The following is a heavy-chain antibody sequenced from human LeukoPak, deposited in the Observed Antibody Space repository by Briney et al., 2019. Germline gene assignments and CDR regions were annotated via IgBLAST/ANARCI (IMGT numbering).Heavy chain of an antibody. CDR3: ARVEYYYDSSGYRAQVFDY. CDR1: GGSISSGGYY. J-gene: IGHJ4*02. V-gene: IGHV4-31*03. D-gene: IGHD3-22*01. Sequence: PSQTLSLTCTVSGGSISSGGYYWSWIRQHPGEGLEWIEYIYYSGSTYYNPSLKSRVTISVDTSKNQFSLKLSSVTAADTAVYYCARVEYYYDSSGYRAQVFDYWGQGTLVTVSS. CDR2: IYYSGST.